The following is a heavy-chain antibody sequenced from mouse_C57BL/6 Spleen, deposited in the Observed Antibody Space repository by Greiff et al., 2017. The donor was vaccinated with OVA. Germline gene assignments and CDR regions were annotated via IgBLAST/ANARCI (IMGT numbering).Heavy chain of an antibody. D-gene: IGHD1-1*01. V-gene: IGHV10-3*01. CDR3: VGDSYYGSSYGYFDV. CDR1: GFTFTTYA. Sequence: EVQLQQSGAGLVQPKASLKLSCAASGFTFTTYAMHWVRQAPGKGLEWVARISRKSSNYATYYADSVKDRFTISRDDSKSMLYLQRNNLETEDTAMYDCVGDSYYGSSYGYFDVWGTGTTVTVSS. CDR2: ISRKSSNYAT. J-gene: IGHJ1*03.